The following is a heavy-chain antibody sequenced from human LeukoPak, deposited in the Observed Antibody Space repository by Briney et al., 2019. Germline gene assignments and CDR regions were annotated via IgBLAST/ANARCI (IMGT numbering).Heavy chain of an antibody. CDR2: IWYDGTNK. CDR3: ARDPRIMMIRGDAFDI. J-gene: IGHJ3*02. D-gene: IGHD3-16*01. V-gene: IGHV3-33*01. Sequence: PGRSLRLSCAASGFTFNDYGMHWVRQAPGKGLEWVAFIWYDGTNKYYAVSVKGRFTISRDNSKNSLYLQMNSLRAEDTAVYYCARDPRIMMIRGDAFDIWGQGTMVTVSS. CDR1: GFTFNDYG.